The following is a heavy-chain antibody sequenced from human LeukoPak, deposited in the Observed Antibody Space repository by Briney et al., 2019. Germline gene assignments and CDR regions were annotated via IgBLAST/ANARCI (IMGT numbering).Heavy chain of an antibody. CDR3: ATTVGSYFDY. V-gene: IGHV4-31*03. CDR1: GGSISSGGYY. D-gene: IGHD3-16*01. Sequence: PSETLSLTCTVSGGSISSGGYYWSWIRQHPGKGLEWIGYIYYSGSTYYNPSLKNRVTMSVDTSENQFSLKLNSVTAADTAVYYCATTVGSYFDYWSQGTLVTVSS. CDR2: IYYSGST. J-gene: IGHJ4*02.